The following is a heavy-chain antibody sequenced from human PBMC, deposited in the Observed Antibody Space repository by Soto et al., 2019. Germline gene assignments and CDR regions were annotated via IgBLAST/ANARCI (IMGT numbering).Heavy chain of an antibody. V-gene: IGHV4-30-4*01. CDR3: ARGSYGSGSYSPIDY. J-gene: IGHJ4*02. Sequence: SETLSLTCTVSGGSISRGDYYWGWIRQPPGKGLEWIGYIYYSGSTYYTPSLKSRVTISVDTSKNQFSLKLSSVTAADTAVYYCARGSYGSGSYSPIDYWGQGTLVTVSS. D-gene: IGHD3-10*01. CDR1: GGSISRGDYY. CDR2: IYYSGST.